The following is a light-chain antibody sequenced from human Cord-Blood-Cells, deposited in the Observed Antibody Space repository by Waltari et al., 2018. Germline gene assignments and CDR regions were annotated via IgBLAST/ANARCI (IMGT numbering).Light chain of an antibody. CDR2: EVS. CDR3: CSYAGSSTYV. Sequence: QSALTQPASVSGSPGQSITIPCTGTSSYVGSYNLVPWYQQHPGKAPKLMIYEVSKRPSGVSNRFSGSKSGNTASLTISGLQAEDEADYYCCSYAGSSTYVFGTGTKVTVL. CDR1: SSYVGSYNL. J-gene: IGLJ1*01. V-gene: IGLV2-23*02.